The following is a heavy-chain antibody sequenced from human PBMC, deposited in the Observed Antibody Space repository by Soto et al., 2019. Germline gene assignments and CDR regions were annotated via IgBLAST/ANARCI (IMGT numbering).Heavy chain of an antibody. D-gene: IGHD3-9*01. Sequence: PSETLSLTCAVSGGSISRSNWRSWVRQPPGKGLEWIGEIYHSGSTNYNPSLKSRVTISVDKPKNQFSLKLSSLTAADTAVYYCARSITFDWLFFDNWGQGSLVTV. CDR3: ARSITFDWLFFDN. V-gene: IGHV4-4*02. J-gene: IGHJ4*02. CDR2: IYHSGST. CDR1: GGSISRSNW.